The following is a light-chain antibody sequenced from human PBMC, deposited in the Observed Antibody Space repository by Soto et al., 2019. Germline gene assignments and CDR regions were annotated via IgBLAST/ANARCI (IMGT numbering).Light chain of an antibody. V-gene: IGKV2-28*01. CDR3: KQCLETPYT. CDR2: LGS. CDR1: QSLLHSSGYNY. Sequence: DIVMTQSPLSLPVTPGEPASISCRSSQSLLHSSGYNYLDWYLQKPGQSPQLLIYLGSNRDAGVPDRLSGSESVTHFTLKISSLEAEDVGVYYCKQCLETPYTFGQGTKLEIK. J-gene: IGKJ2*01.